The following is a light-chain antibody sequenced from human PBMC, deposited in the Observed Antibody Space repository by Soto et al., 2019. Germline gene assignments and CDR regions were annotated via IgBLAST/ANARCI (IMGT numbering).Light chain of an antibody. V-gene: IGKV1-5*01. CDR1: QSISSW. CDR2: DAS. J-gene: IGKJ1*01. CDR3: QQYNSDSGT. Sequence: DIQMTQSPSTLSASVGDRVTITCRASQSISSWLAWYQQKPGKAPKLLIYDASSLESGVPSRFIGSGSGTEFSLTISSLQPDDFATYDGQQYNSDSGTVGQGTKVEVK.